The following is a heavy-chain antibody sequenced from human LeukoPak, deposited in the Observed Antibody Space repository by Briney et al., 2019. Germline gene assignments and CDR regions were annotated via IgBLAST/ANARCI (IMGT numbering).Heavy chain of an antibody. CDR1: GGTFSSYA. V-gene: IGHV1-69*13. Sequence: ASVKVSCKASGGTFSSYAISWVRQAPGQGLEWMGGIIPIFGTANYAQKFQGRVTITADESTSTAYMELRSLRSDDTAVYYCASGEVGVVYRAGGRYYYYYHAMDVWGQGTTVTVSS. CDR3: ASGEVGVVYRAGGRYYYYYHAMDV. D-gene: IGHD2-15*01. CDR2: IIPIFGTA. J-gene: IGHJ6*02.